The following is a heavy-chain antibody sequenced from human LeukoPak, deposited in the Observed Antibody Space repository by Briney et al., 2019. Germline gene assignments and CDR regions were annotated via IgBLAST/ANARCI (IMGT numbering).Heavy chain of an antibody. Sequence: ATVKVSCKASGYTFTGYYMHWVRQAPGQGLEWMGRINPNSGGTNYAQKFQGRVTMTRDTSISTAYMELSRLRSDDTAVYYCARDGGYQAPSGYWGQGTLVTVSS. CDR1: GYTFTGYY. D-gene: IGHD2-2*01. J-gene: IGHJ4*02. CDR2: INPNSGGT. CDR3: ARDGGYQAPSGY. V-gene: IGHV1-2*06.